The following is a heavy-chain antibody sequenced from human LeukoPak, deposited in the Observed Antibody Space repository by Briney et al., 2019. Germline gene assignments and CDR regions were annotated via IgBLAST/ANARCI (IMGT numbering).Heavy chain of an antibody. D-gene: IGHD3-16*02. V-gene: IGHV4-34*01. CDR1: GGSFRGYY. CDR3: ARVRSLVGYYYYGMDV. J-gene: IGHJ6*02. Sequence: SETLSLTCAVYGGSFRGYYWSWIRQPPGKGLEWIGEINHSGSTNYNPSLKSRVTISVDTSKNQFSLKLSSVTAADTAVYYCARVRSLVGYYYYGMDVWGQGTTVTVSS. CDR2: INHSGST.